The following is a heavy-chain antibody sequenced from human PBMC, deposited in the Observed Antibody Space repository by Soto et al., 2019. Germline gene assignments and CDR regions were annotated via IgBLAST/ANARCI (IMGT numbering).Heavy chain of an antibody. J-gene: IGHJ4*02. CDR2: ISYDGSNK. V-gene: IGHV3-30-3*01. CDR3: ARDPVAYCGGDCRTLYY. D-gene: IGHD2-21*02. CDR1: GFTFSSYA. Sequence: GGSLRLSCAASGFTFSSYAMHWVRQAPGKGLEWVAVISYDGSNKYYADSVKGRFTISRDNSKNTLYLQMDSLRAEDTAVYYCARDPVAYCGGDCRTLYYWGQGTLVTVSS.